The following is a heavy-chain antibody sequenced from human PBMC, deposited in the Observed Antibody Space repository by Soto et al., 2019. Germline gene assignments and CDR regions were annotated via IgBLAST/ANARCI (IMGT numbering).Heavy chain of an antibody. CDR3: ARDPITGTTFHYYYGMDV. CDR2: IIPIFGIA. CDR1: GYTFTGYY. V-gene: IGHV1-69*10. Sequence: SVKVSCKASGYTFTGYYMDWVRQAPGQGLEWMGGIIPIFGIANYAQKFQGRVTITADKSTSTAYMELSSLRSEDTAVYYCARDPITGTTFHYYYGMDVWGQGTTVTVSS. J-gene: IGHJ6*02. D-gene: IGHD1-20*01.